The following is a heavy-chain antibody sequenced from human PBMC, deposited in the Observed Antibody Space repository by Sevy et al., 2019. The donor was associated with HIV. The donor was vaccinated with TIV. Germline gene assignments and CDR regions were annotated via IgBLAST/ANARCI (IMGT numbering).Heavy chain of an antibody. CDR3: TTGDPYNRYGYMRPYFFDY. CDR2: IKSKTDGGTG. CDR1: GFTFTNTW. J-gene: IGHJ4*02. V-gene: IGHV3-15*01. D-gene: IGHD5-18*01. Sequence: GGSLRLSCAASGFTFTNTWMSWVRQAPGKGLEWVGRIKSKTDGGTGDYAAPVKGGFSISRDDSKNTLYLQMNSRKTEDTAVYYCTTGDPYNRYGYMRPYFFDYWGQGTLVTVSS.